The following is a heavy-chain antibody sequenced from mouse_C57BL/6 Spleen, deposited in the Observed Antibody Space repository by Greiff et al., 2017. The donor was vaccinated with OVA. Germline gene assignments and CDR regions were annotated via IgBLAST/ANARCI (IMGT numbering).Heavy chain of an antibody. D-gene: IGHD4-1*01. CDR2: IYPGSGST. CDR3: ASLTGTDYYAMDY. J-gene: IGHJ3*01. Sequence: QVQLQQPGAELVKPGASVKMSCKASGYTFTSYWITWVKQRPGQGLEWIGDIYPGSGSTNYNEKFKSKATLTVDTSSSTAYMQLSSLTSEDSAVYYCASLTGTDYYAMDYWGQGTLVTVSA. CDR1: GYTFTSYW. V-gene: IGHV1-55*01.